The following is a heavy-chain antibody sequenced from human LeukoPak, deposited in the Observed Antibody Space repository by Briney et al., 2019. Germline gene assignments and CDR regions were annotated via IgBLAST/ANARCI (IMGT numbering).Heavy chain of an antibody. CDR1: GYTFTNYA. J-gene: IGHJ6*03. Sequence: ASVKVSCKASGYTFTNYAIHWVRQAPGQRFEWMGWITAANGHTKYSHKFQDRITITSDTSATTAYMELSSLRSEDMALYYCARGRGPPNTNRDFYYYYYMDVWGTGTAVTVSS. CDR2: ITAANGHT. V-gene: IGHV1-3*03. CDR3: ARGRGPPNTNRDFYYYYYMDV. D-gene: IGHD3-10*01.